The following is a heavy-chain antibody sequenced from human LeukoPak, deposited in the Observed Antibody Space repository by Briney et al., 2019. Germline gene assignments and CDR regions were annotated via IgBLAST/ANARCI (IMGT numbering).Heavy chain of an antibody. Sequence: GGSLRLSCAVSGFTFSSYTMNWVRQAPGKGLEWVSYISSSSSNIYYADSVKGRFTISRDNAKNSLYLQMNSLRAEDTAVYYCARGVGATTQWGQGTLVTVSS. D-gene: IGHD1-26*01. CDR3: ARGVGATTQ. V-gene: IGHV3-48*01. J-gene: IGHJ4*02. CDR1: GFTFSSYT. CDR2: ISSSSSNI.